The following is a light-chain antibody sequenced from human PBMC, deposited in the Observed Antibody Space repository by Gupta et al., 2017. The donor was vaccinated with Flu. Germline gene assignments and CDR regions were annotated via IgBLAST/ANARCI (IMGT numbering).Light chain of an antibody. V-gene: IGLV2-14*01. J-gene: IGLJ2*01. Sequence: QSALTQPASVSGSPGQSINISCTGTSSDIGGYNYVSWYQHHPGKAPKLMIYEVTNRPSGLSDRFSASKSGNTASLSISGLQAEDEANYYCSSYSSNSSVVIFGGGTKLTVL. CDR2: EVT. CDR3: SSYSSNSSVVI. CDR1: SSDIGGYNY.